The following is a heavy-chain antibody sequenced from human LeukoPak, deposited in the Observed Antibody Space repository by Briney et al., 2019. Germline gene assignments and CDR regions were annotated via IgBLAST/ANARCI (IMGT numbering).Heavy chain of an antibody. CDR2: IIPIFGTA. V-gene: IGHV1-69*13. CDR3: ARDNTYYDILTGYWSGYYFDY. Sequence: SVKVSCKASGGTFSSYAISWVRQAPGQGLEWMGGIIPIFGTANYAQKFQGRVTITADESTSTAYMELSSLRTEDTAVYYCARDNTYYDILTGYWSGYYFDYWGQGTLVTVSS. J-gene: IGHJ4*02. CDR1: GGTFSSYA. D-gene: IGHD3-9*01.